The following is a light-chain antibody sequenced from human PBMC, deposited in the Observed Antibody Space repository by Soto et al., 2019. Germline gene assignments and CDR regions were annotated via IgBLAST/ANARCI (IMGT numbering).Light chain of an antibody. CDR1: QSISSW. J-gene: IGKJ3*01. CDR2: KAS. V-gene: IGKV1-5*03. Sequence: DIQMTQSPSTLSASVGDRVTITCRASQSISSWLAWYQQKPGKAPKLLIYKASNLESGVPSRFSGSGSGTEFTLTISSLQPYDFATYYCQQYKSYCTFGPGTKVDMK. CDR3: QQYKSYCT.